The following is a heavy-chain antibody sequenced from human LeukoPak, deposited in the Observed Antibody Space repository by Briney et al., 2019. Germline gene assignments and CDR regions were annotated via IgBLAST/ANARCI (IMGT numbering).Heavy chain of an antibody. V-gene: IGHV6-1*01. CDR2: TYYRSQWYN. CDR3: AGGYAFDV. J-gene: IGHJ3*01. Sequence: SQTLSLTCAISGDSVSNNNGAWNWIRQSPSRGLEWLERTYYRSQWYNDYARSVMSRISVSPDTSKNQFSLHLSSVTPDDTAVYYCAGGYAFDVWGQGTMVTVSS. CDR1: GDSVSNNNGA.